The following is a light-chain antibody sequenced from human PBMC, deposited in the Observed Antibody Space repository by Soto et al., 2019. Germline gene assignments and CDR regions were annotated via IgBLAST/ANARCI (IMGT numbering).Light chain of an antibody. CDR2: AAS. CDR1: QSIRTY. V-gene: IGKV1-39*01. CDR3: QQSNGTPWT. Sequence: DVQMTQYPSSLSASVGARVTITCRASQSIRTYLNWYQFKPGKAPKLLIYAASSLQIGVPSRFSGSGFGTDFTLTISSLQPEDFATYYCQQSNGTPWTFGQGTKVEIK. J-gene: IGKJ1*01.